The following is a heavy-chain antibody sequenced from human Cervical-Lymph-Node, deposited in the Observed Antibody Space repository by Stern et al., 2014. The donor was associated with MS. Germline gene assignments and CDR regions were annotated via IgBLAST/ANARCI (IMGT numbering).Heavy chain of an antibody. CDR3: AREYGKKFDFWSGYSNYHYGMDV. V-gene: IGHV1-2*06. CDR2: INTNSDGP. J-gene: IGHJ6*02. D-gene: IGHD3-3*01. Sequence: QVQLVQSGGEVKKPGASVKVSCKASGYGFTGYYLHWVRQAPGQGLEWMGRINTNSDGPTYAQKVKGRVTMTRDTSISTVYMELSRLRSDDTAVYYCAREYGKKFDFWSGYSNYHYGMDVWGQGTTVTVSS. CDR1: GYGFTGYY.